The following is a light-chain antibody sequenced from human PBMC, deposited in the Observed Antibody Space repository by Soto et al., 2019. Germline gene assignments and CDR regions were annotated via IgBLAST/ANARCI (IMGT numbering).Light chain of an antibody. V-gene: IGKV3-15*01. CDR2: GAS. Sequence: EIVMTQSPATLSVSPGERATLSCRASQSVGSNLAWYPQQPGQARRLLIYGASTRATGIPARFSGSGSGTEFTLTISSLQSEDFAIYFCQQYNNWPPDRTFGQGTKVEIK. CDR1: QSVGSN. J-gene: IGKJ1*01. CDR3: QQYNNWPPDRT.